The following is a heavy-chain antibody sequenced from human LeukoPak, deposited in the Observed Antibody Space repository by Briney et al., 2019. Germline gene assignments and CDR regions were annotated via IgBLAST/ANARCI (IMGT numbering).Heavy chain of an antibody. CDR1: GGSISSSSYY. V-gene: IGHV4-39*01. Sequence: SETLSLTCTVSGGSISSSSYYWGWIRQPQGKGLEWIGSIYYSGSTYYNPSLKSRVTISVDTSKNQFSLKLSSVTAADTAVYYCARPYDFWSGYPTKRDMDVWGKGTTVTVSS. CDR3: ARPYDFWSGYPTKRDMDV. D-gene: IGHD3-3*01. CDR2: IYYSGST. J-gene: IGHJ6*03.